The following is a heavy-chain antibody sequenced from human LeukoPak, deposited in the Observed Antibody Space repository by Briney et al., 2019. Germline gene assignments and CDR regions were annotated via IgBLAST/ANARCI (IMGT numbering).Heavy chain of an antibody. CDR1: GFNVSGNY. Sequence: GGSLRLSCAASGFNVSGNYMSWVRQAPGKGLEWLSVIYSGGNTYYADSVKGRFTISRDNSKNTVYLQMNSLRAEDTAVYYCARAGYYGPNWFDPWGQGTLVTVSS. D-gene: IGHD3-10*01. J-gene: IGHJ5*02. CDR3: ARAGYYGPNWFDP. CDR2: IYSGGNT. V-gene: IGHV3-53*01.